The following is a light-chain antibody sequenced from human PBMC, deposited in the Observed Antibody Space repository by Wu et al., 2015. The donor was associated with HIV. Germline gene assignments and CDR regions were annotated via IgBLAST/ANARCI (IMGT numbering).Light chain of an antibody. Sequence: EIVLTQSPGTLSLSPGERATLSCRASQSVSSSYLAWYQQKPGQAPRLLIYGASSRATGAPDRFSGSGSGTEFTLTISSLQSEDFAVYYCQQYNNWPPMYSFGQGTKLEIK. J-gene: IGKJ2*03. V-gene: IGKV3-20*01. CDR2: GAS. CDR1: QSVSSSY. CDR3: QQYNNWPPMYS.